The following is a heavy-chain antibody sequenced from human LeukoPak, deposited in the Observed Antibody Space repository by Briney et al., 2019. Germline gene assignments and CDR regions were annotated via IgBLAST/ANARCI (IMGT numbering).Heavy chain of an antibody. CDR2: IVVGSGNT. Sequence: SVKVSCKASGFTFTSSAVQWVRQARGQRLERIAWIVVGSGNTNYAQKFQERVTITRDMSTSTAYMELSSLRSEDTAVYYCAAETSGNIVATANFDYWGQGTLVTVSS. V-gene: IGHV1-58*01. CDR1: GFTFTSSA. J-gene: IGHJ4*02. D-gene: IGHD5-12*01. CDR3: AAETSGNIVATANFDY.